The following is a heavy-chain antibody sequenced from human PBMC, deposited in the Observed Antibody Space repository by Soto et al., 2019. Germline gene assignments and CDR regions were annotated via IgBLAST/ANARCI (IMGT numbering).Heavy chain of an antibody. CDR3: ARGGESGIVATIYFDY. D-gene: IGHD5-12*01. Sequence: SETLSLTCTVSGYSISSGYYWSWIRQPPGKGLEWIGDINHSGSTNYNPSLKSRVTISVDTSKNQFSLKLSSVTAADTAVYYCARGGESGIVATIYFDYWGQGTLVTVSS. J-gene: IGHJ4*02. CDR2: INHSGST. CDR1: GYSISSGYY. V-gene: IGHV4-38-2*02.